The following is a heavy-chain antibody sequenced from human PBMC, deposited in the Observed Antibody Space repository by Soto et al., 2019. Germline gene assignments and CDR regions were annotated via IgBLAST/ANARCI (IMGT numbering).Heavy chain of an antibody. J-gene: IGHJ6*02. CDR1: GFTFSSYA. V-gene: IGHV3-30-3*01. CDR2: ISYDGSNK. CDR3: ARGGRGSSGFYYGMDV. D-gene: IGHD3-10*01. Sequence: ESGGGVVQPGRSLRLSCAASGFTFSSYAMHWVRQAPGKGLEWVAVISYDGSNKYYADSVKGRFTISRDNSKNTLYLQMNSLRAEDTAVYYCARGGRGSSGFYYGMDVWGQGTTVTVSS.